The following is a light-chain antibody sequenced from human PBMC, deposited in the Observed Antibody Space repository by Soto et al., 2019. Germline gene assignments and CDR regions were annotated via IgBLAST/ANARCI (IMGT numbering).Light chain of an antibody. CDR2: RAS. CDR1: RDIGTW. V-gene: IGKV1-5*03. Sequence: TQMTQSPSTLSASVGDSVSLTCRASRDIGTWLAWFQQKPGRAPNLLIYRASTLARGVPSRFSGSGSGTEFTLTISSLQPDDFATYYCHRHETYPLAFGGGTKVDIK. CDR3: HRHETYPLA. J-gene: IGKJ4*01.